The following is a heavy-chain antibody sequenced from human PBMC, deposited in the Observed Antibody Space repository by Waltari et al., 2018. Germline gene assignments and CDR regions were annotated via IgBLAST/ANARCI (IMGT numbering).Heavy chain of an antibody. CDR3: AKERLGKVRWYFDL. V-gene: IGHV3-33*06. CDR2: IWYDGSNK. Sequence: QLQLVESGGGVVQPGRSLRLSCAASGFPFSSYGMHWVRQAPGKGLEWVAVIWYDGSNKYYADSVKGRFTISRDNSKNTLYLQMNSLRAEDTAVYYCAKERLGKVRWYFDLWGRGTLVTVSS. J-gene: IGHJ2*01. D-gene: IGHD3-16*01. CDR1: GFPFSSYG.